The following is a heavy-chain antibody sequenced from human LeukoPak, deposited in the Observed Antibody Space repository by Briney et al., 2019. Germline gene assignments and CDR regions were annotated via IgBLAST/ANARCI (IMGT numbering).Heavy chain of an antibody. V-gene: IGHV3-48*02. CDR1: GFTFSSYR. CDR3: ARDRRSSSWKRPFDY. Sequence: GGSLRLSCAASGFTFSSYRMNWVRQAPGKGLEWVSYISSSSSTIYYADSVKGRFTISRDNAKNSLYLQMNSLRDEDTAVYYCARDRRSSSWKRPFDYWGQGTLVTVSS. D-gene: IGHD6-13*01. J-gene: IGHJ4*02. CDR2: ISSSSSTI.